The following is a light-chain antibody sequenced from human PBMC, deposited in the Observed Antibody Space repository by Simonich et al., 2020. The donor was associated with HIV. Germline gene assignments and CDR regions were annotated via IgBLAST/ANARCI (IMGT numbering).Light chain of an antibody. Sequence: QSALTQPASVSGSPGQSITISCTGTSSDVGDYNFVSWYQQHPVKPPKLMIYDVTKRPSGVSNRFSGSKSGTTASLTISGLQAEDEADYYCTSYTRNTTWVFGGGTKLTVL. CDR3: TSYTRNTTWV. CDR2: DVT. V-gene: IGLV2-14*01. J-gene: IGLJ3*02. CDR1: SSDVGDYNF.